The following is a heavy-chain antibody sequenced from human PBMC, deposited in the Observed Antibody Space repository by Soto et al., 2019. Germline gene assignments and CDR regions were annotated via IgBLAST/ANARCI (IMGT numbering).Heavy chain of an antibody. CDR2: ISSSGNFI. D-gene: IGHD6-13*01. CDR1: GFTFRTYG. CDR3: AREPQGIAAALDY. Sequence: PGGSLRLSCAASGFTFRTYGMNWVRRAPGGGLEWVASISSSGNFIYYADSVKGRFTISRDDAEKSLYLQMNSLRAEDTALYYCAREPQGIAAALDYWGQGTLVTVSS. V-gene: IGHV3-21*01. J-gene: IGHJ4*02.